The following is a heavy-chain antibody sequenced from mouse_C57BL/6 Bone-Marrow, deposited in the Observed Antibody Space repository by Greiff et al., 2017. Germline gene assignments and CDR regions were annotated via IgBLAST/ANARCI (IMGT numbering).Heavy chain of an antibody. V-gene: IGHV14-4*01. CDR1: GFNIKDDY. CDR3: NHYYGSSYGAY. Sequence: VQLQQSGAELVRPGASVKLSCTASGFNIKDDYMPWVKQRPEQGLEWIGWIDPENGDTEYASKFQGKATLTTDTTSNTAYLQLSSLTSEDTAVYYCNHYYGSSYGAYWGQGTLVTVSA. J-gene: IGHJ3*01. CDR2: IDPENGDT. D-gene: IGHD1-1*01.